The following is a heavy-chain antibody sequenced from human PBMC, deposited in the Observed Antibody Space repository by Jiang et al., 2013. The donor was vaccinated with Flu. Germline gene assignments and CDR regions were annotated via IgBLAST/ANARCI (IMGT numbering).Heavy chain of an antibody. Sequence: QLVESGAEVKKPGASVKVSCKAVNYTFPGHAFIWVRQAPGQGPEWMGWISTYNGDTNYAQNLQGRVTMTTDTSTSTVYMELRSLRADDTAVYYCARDRRNSRFDYWGQGTLVTVSS. CDR3: ARDRRNSRFDY. V-gene: IGHV1-18*01. CDR2: ISTYNGDT. J-gene: IGHJ4*02. CDR1: NYTFPGHA. D-gene: IGHD4-23*01.